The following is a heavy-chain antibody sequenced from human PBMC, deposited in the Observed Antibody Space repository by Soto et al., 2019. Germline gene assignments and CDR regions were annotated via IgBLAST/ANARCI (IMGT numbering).Heavy chain of an antibody. V-gene: IGHV4-59*08. Sequence: PSETLSLTCTVSGGSISSYYWSWIRQPPGKGLEWIGYIYYSGSTNYNPSLKSRVTISVDTSKNQFSLKLSSVTAADTAVYYCARHGGAYDILTGYSAFNWFDPWGQGTLVTVSS. CDR3: ARHGGAYDILTGYSAFNWFDP. J-gene: IGHJ5*02. D-gene: IGHD3-9*01. CDR2: IYYSGST. CDR1: GGSISSYY.